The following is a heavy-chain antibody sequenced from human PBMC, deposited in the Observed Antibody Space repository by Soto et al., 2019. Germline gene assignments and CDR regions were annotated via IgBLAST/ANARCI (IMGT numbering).Heavy chain of an antibody. D-gene: IGHD3-3*01. CDR1: GFTFSSYA. J-gene: IGHJ4*02. V-gene: IGHV3-30-3*01. Sequence: QVQLVESGGGVVQPGRSLRLSCAASGFTFSSYAMHWVRQAPGKGLEWVAVISYDGSNKYYADSVKGRFTISRDNSKNTLYLQMNSLRAEDTAVYYCARFGYDFWSGYLMGPLGYFDYWGQGTLVTVSS. CDR3: ARFGYDFWSGYLMGPLGYFDY. CDR2: ISYDGSNK.